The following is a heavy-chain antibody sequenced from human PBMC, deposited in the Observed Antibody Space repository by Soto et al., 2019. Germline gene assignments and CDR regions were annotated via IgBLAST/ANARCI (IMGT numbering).Heavy chain of an antibody. CDR1: GFDCSSYS. V-gene: IGHV3-23*01. CDR3: AKGSAVYYDTFAY. CDR2: ISGSGSGT. D-gene: IGHD3-22*01. Sequence: EVQLLQSGGGLVQPGGSLRLSCAASGFDCSSYSMYWVRQAPGKGLEWVSGISGSGSGTYYADSVKGRFTISRDNSKNTLYLQMNSLRAEDPAVYYCAKGSAVYYDTFAYWGQGTLVTVSS. J-gene: IGHJ4*02.